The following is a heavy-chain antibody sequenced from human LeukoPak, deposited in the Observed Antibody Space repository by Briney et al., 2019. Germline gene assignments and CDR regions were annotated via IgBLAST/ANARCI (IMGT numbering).Heavy chain of an antibody. CDR1: GFTFSYYG. V-gene: IGHV3-30*02. CDR3: SKDLMRDRWFGES. J-gene: IGHJ5*02. CDR2: IRYDGNDK. D-gene: IGHD3-10*01. Sequence: GGSLRLSCAASGFTFSYYGMHWVRQAPGKGLEWVAFIRYDGNDKFYADSVKGRFTISKDTSRNTLYLQMNSLRAEDTAVYYCSKDLMRDRWFGESXGQGTLVTVSS.